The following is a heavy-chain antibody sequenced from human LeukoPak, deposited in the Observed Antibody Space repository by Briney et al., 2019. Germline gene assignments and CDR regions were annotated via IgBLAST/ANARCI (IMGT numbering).Heavy chain of an antibody. J-gene: IGHJ4*02. CDR2: INPSGGST. Sequence: ASVKVSCKASGYTFTSYHMHWVRQAPAQGLEWMGIINPSGGSTSYAQKFQGRVTTTRDTSTSTVYMELSSLRSEDTAVYYCARGLGIAAADDYWGQGTLVTVSS. V-gene: IGHV1-46*01. D-gene: IGHD6-13*01. CDR1: GYTFTSYH. CDR3: ARGLGIAAADDY.